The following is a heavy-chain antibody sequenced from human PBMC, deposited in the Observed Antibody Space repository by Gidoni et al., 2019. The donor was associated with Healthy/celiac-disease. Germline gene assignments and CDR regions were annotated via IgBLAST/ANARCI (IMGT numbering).Heavy chain of an antibody. CDR3: ARQYANYYYYGMDV. D-gene: IGHD2-2*01. CDR2: ISYDGSNK. Sequence: VQLVESGGGVVQPGRSLILSSAASVFTFSSYAMHWVRQAPGKGLEWVAVISYDGSNKYYADAVKGRFTISRDNSKNTLYLQMNSLRAEDTAVYYCARQYANYYYYGMDVWGQGTTVTVSS. CDR1: VFTFSSYA. V-gene: IGHV3-30*04. J-gene: IGHJ6*02.